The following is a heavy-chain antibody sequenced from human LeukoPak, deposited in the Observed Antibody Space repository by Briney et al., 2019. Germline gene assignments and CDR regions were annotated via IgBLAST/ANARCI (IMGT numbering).Heavy chain of an antibody. V-gene: IGHV1-69*13. J-gene: IGHJ4*02. CDR1: GGTLSSYA. D-gene: IGHD4-17*01. Sequence: SVKVSCKASGGTLSSYAISWVRQAPGQGLEWMGGIIPIFGTANYAQKFQGRVTITADESTSTAYMELSSLRSEDTAVYYCARDSDYGDYIDYWGQGTLVTVSS. CDR3: ARDSDYGDYIDY. CDR2: IIPIFGTA.